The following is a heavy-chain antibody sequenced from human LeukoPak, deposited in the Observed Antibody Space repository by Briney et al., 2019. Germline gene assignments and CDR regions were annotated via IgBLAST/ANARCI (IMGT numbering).Heavy chain of an antibody. CDR3: ARRAVAGTHLDY. CDR2: INPNSGGT. J-gene: IGHJ4*02. D-gene: IGHD6-19*01. Sequence: ASVKVSCKASGYTFTGYYMHWVRQAPGQGLEWMGWINPNSGGTNYAQKFQGWVTLTRDTSISTAYMELSRLRSDDTAVYYCARRAVAGTHLDYWGQGTLVTASS. V-gene: IGHV1-2*04. CDR1: GYTFTGYY.